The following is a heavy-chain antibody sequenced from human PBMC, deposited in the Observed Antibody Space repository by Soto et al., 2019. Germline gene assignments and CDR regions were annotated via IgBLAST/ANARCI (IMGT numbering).Heavy chain of an antibody. Sequence: GGSLRLSCAASGFSVSTKYMSWVRQAPGKGLEWLSLIQSGGSTYYADSVKGRFTISRDNAKNTLFLQMNSLRAEDTAVYYCARASTPDDFWSGYYTLCWFDPWGQGTLVTVSS. CDR3: ARASTPDDFWSGYYTLCWFDP. D-gene: IGHD3-3*01. V-gene: IGHV3-66*01. J-gene: IGHJ5*02. CDR2: IQSGGST. CDR1: GFSVSTKY.